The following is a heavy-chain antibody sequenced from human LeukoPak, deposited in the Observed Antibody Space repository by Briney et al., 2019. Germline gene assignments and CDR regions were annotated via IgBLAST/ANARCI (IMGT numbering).Heavy chain of an antibody. Sequence: ASVKVFCKASGRTFSSYAISWVRQAPGQGLEWMGGIIPIFGTANYAQKFQGRVTITADESTSTAYMELSSLRSEDTAVYYCARGRGSSSWYNYWGQGTLVTVSS. D-gene: IGHD6-13*01. CDR3: ARGRGSSSWYNY. V-gene: IGHV1-69*13. CDR1: GRTFSSYA. J-gene: IGHJ4*02. CDR2: IIPIFGTA.